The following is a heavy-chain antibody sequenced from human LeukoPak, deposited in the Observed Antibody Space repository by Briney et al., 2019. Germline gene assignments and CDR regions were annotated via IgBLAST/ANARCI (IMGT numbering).Heavy chain of an antibody. V-gene: IGHV3-23*01. J-gene: IGHJ4*02. CDR3: AKAVSLEWLVDY. CDR2: ISGSGGST. Sequence: GGSLRLSCAASGFTFSSYAVSWVRQAPGKGLEWASAISGSGGSTYYADSVKGRFTISRDNSKNTLYLQMNSLRAEDTAVYYCAKAVSLEWLVDYWGQGTLVTVSS. CDR1: GFTFSSYA. D-gene: IGHD6-19*01.